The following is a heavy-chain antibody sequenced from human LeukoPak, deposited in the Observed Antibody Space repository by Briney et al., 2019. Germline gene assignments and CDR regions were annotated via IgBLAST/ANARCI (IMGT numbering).Heavy chain of an antibody. CDR2: IYHSGST. Sequence: SQTLSLTCTVSGGSISSGGYYWSWIRQPPGKGLEWIGYIYHSGSTYYNPSLKSRVTISVDRSKNQFSLKLSSVTAADTAVYYCARAAAQGVNWFDPWGQGTLVTVSS. CDR3: ARAAAQGVNWFDP. D-gene: IGHD6-13*01. J-gene: IGHJ5*02. V-gene: IGHV4-30-2*01. CDR1: GGSISSGGYY.